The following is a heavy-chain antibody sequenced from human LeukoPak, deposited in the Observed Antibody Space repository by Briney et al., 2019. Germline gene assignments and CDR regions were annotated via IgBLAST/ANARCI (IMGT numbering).Heavy chain of an antibody. CDR2: IYYSGRT. Sequence: PTETLSLTCTVSGGSISSSSYYWGWIRQPPGKGVEWIGSIYYSGRTYYNPSLKSRVTISVYTSKNQFSLKLSSVTAADTAVYYCAGSIAVAGHFHYWGQGTLVTVSS. CDR1: GGSISSSSYY. J-gene: IGHJ4*02. V-gene: IGHV4-39*01. CDR3: AGSIAVAGHFHY. D-gene: IGHD6-19*01.